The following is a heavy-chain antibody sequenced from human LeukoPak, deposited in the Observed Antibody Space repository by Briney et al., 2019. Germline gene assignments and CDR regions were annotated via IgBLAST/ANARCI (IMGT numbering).Heavy chain of an antibody. CDR1: GFTFSSYA. V-gene: IGHV3-23*01. CDR2: ISGSSDYT. J-gene: IGHJ4*02. Sequence: PGGSLRLSWAASGFTFSSYAMSWVRQARGKGLEWVSGISGSSDYTDYLDSVKGRFTISRDNSKNTLYLQMNSLRAEDTAVYYCAKFSWIQLSYERYFDYWGQGTLVTVSS. D-gene: IGHD5-18*01. CDR3: AKFSWIQLSYERYFDY.